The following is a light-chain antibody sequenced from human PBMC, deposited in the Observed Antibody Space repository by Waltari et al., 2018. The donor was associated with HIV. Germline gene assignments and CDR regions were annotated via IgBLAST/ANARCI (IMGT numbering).Light chain of an antibody. Sequence: QTVLTMSLRFPVPPGGTAPPLCGLTSAPVPAGTTATWYQQIPGQAPLTLIHSTNTRSSGVPDRFSGSILGNKAALTITGAQADDESDYFCVLNLGRGIVVFGGGTKLTVL. CDR1: SAPVPAGTT. CDR2: STN. V-gene: IGLV8-61*01. CDR3: VLNLGRGIVV. J-gene: IGLJ2*01.